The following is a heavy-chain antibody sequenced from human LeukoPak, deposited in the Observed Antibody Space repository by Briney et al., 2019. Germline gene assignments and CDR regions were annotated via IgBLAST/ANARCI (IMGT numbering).Heavy chain of an antibody. D-gene: IGHD6-19*01. V-gene: IGHV3-21*01. CDR3: ARKGLAVAAGLDY. CDR1: GFTFNTYS. CDR2: ISSGGMWI. Sequence: PGGSLRLSCAASGFTFNTYSMNWVRQAPGKGLEWLSSISSGGMWIYYADSLKGRFTISRDNAKNSLYLQMNSLRAEDTAIYYCARKGLAVAAGLDYWGQGTLVTVSS. J-gene: IGHJ4*02.